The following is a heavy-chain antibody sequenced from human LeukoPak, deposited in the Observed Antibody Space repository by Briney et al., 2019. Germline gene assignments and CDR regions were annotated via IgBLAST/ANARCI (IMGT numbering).Heavy chain of an antibody. V-gene: IGHV4-59*08. CDR3: ARQGYYDSSGYYRDY. D-gene: IGHD3-22*01. J-gene: IGHJ4*02. CDR2: IYYSGST. CDR1: GGSISSYY. Sequence: SETLSLTCTVSGGSISSYYWSWIRQPPGKGLEWIGYIYYSGSTNYNPSLKSRVTISVDTSKSQFSLKLSSVTAADTAVYYCARQGYYDSSGYYRDYWGQGTLVTVSS.